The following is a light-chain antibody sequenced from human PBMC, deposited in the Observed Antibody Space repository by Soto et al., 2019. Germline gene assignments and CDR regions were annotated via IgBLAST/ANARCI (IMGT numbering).Light chain of an antibody. CDR2: GAS. CDR1: QSVTTR. CDR3: QQYGGLPT. Sequence: TQSPATLSVSLVEIVTISFLASQSVTTRFAWYHQKSGQATRLLLYGASSRATVIPDMFGGSSSGTDFTLTISLLPAEYVAVYYCQQYGGLPTFGQGTKVDI. J-gene: IGKJ1*01. V-gene: IGKV3-20*01.